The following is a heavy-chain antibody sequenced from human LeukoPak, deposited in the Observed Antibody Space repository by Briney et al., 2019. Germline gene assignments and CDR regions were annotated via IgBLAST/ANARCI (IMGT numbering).Heavy chain of an antibody. CDR2: IYHSGNT. CDR1: GYSISSDYY. Sequence: SETLSLTCAVSGYSISSDYYWGWIRQPPGKGLEWNGSIYHSGNTYYNPSLKSRVTISVDTSKNQFSLKLSSVTAADTAVYYCARLPYCSSTRCYDYYYYMDVWGKGTTVTVSS. CDR3: ARLPYCSSTRCYDYYYYMDV. D-gene: IGHD2-2*01. J-gene: IGHJ6*03. V-gene: IGHV4-38-2*01.